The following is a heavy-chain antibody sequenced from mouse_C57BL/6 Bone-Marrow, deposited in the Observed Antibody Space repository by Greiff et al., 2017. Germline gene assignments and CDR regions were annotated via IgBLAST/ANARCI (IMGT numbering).Heavy chain of an antibody. J-gene: IGHJ2*01. CDR2: IYPGGGYT. Sequence: QVQLQQPGAELVKPGASVKMSCKASGYTFTNYWIGWAKQRPGHGLEWIGDIYPGGGYTNYNEKFKGKATLTADKSSSTAYMQFSSLTSEDSAIYYGARGLPREYYFDYWGQGTTLTVSA. D-gene: IGHD2-10*01. CDR1: GYTFTNYW. V-gene: IGHV1-63*01. CDR3: ARGLPREYYFDY.